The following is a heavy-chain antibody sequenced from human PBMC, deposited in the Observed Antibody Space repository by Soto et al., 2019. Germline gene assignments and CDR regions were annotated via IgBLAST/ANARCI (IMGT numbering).Heavy chain of an antibody. CDR1: GGSFKGHY. CDR3: ARVTHGLFTGPPCVWYFDL. Sequence: QIQLQQWGAGPSRLLETLSLTCGASGGSFKGHYWAWLRPSTGTGLERIGEFNDRVSINSNPSPKSLVRIAGGTSKNHFSLNLRSVTAAAPAVYHGARVTHGLFTGPPCVWYFDLWGRGTLVTVSS. J-gene: IGHJ2*01. D-gene: IGHD3-9*01. V-gene: IGHV4-34*01. CDR2: FNDRVSI.